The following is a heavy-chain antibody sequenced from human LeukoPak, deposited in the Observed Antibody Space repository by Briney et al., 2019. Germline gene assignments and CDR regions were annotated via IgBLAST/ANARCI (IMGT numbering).Heavy chain of an antibody. CDR2: INHSGST. J-gene: IGHJ4*02. CDR1: GGSFSGYY. CDR3: ARGHDPNSSGLKDFDY. V-gene: IGHV4-34*01. D-gene: IGHD3-22*01. Sequence: SETLSLTCAVYGGSFSGYYWSWIRQPPGKGLEWIGEINHSGSTNYNPSPKSRVTISVDTSKNQFSLKLSSVTAADTAVYYCARGHDPNSSGLKDFDYWGQGTLVTVSS.